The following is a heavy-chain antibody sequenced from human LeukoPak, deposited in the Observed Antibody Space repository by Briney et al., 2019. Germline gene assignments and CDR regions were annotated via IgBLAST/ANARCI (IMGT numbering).Heavy chain of an antibody. Sequence: SETLSLTCTISGYSISSGYYWGWIRQPPGKGLEWIGSIYHSGSTYYNPSLKSRVTISLDTSENQFSLKLSSVTAADTAVYYCARDLYSSGWGYFDDWGQGTLVTVSS. CDR1: GYSISSGYY. D-gene: IGHD6-19*01. CDR2: IYHSGST. CDR3: ARDLYSSGWGYFDD. V-gene: IGHV4-38-2*02. J-gene: IGHJ4*02.